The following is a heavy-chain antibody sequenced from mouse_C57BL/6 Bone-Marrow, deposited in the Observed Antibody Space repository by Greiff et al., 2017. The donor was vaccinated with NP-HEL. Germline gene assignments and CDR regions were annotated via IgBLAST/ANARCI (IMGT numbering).Heavy chain of an antibody. CDR3: TRCREYYYGSKDYAMDY. D-gene: IGHD1-1*01. CDR1: GYTFTDYE. J-gene: IGHJ4*01. V-gene: IGHV1-15*01. Sequence: VQLQQSGAELVRPGASVTLSCKASGYTFTDYEMHWVKQTPVHGLEWIGAIDPETGGTAYNQKFKGKAILTADKSSSTAYMELRSLTSEDSAVYYCTRCREYYYGSKDYAMDYWGQGTSVTVSS. CDR2: IDPETGGT.